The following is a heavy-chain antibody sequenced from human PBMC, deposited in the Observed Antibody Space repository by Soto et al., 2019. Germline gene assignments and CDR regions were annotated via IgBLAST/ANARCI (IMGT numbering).Heavy chain of an antibody. CDR1: GFTFSSYG. D-gene: IGHD3-10*01. J-gene: IGHJ6*03. V-gene: IGHV3-33*01. CDR3: ARVSMVRGVISYYYYMDV. CDR2: IWYDGSNK. Sequence: QVQLVESGGGVVQPGRSLRLSCAASGFTFSSYGMHWVRQAPGKGLEWVAVIWYDGSNKYYADSVKGRFTISRDNSKNTLYLQMNSLRAEDTAVYYCARVSMVRGVISYYYYMDVWGKGTTVTVSS.